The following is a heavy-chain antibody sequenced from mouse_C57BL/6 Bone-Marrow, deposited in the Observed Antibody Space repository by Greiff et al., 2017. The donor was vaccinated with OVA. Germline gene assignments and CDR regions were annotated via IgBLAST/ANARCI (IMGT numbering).Heavy chain of an antibody. CDR1: GFTFSSYA. CDR2: ISDGGSYT. Sequence: EVKLVESGGGLVKPGGSLKLSCAASGFTFSSYAMSWVRQTPEKRLEWVATISDGGSYTYYPDNVKGRFTISRDNAKNNLYLQMSHLKSEDTAMYYCARDHDLYFDVWGTGTTVTVSS. V-gene: IGHV5-4*01. J-gene: IGHJ1*03. CDR3: ARDHDLYFDV.